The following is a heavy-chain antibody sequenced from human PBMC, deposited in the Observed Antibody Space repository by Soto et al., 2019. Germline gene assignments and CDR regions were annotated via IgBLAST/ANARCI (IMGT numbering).Heavy chain of an antibody. Sequence: QVQWVESGGGVVQPGTSLRLSCAASGFTFSRHGMHWVRQTPGKGLEWLAVILNDASGHWYADSVKGRFTISRDNFENTLDLQMNGLRLEDTAMYYWAGDDDYPDNGVDYWGQGTLVTVSS. V-gene: IGHV3-33*01. CDR1: GFTFSRHG. J-gene: IGHJ4*02. CDR2: ILNDASGH. D-gene: IGHD4-17*01. CDR3: AGDDDYPDNGVDY.